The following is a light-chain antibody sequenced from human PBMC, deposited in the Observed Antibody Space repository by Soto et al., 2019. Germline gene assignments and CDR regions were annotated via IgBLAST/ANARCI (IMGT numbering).Light chain of an antibody. CDR1: SSDVGGYNY. J-gene: IGLJ2*01. CDR2: GVN. Sequence: QSALTQPASVSGSPGQSITISCTGTSSDVGGYNYVSWYQHRPGKAPELIIYGVNNRPSGVSLRFSGSKSGNTASLTISGLQAEYEADYYCTSYTTISTLVVFGGGTQLTVL. CDR3: TSYTTISTLVV. V-gene: IGLV2-14*03.